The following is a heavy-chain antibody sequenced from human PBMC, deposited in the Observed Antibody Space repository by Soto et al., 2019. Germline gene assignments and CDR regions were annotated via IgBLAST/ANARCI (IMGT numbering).Heavy chain of an antibody. Sequence: QVHLVQSGAEVKKAGSSVKVSCKTSGGTFSDLAFSWVRQAPRQGLEWMGGIVPLFGTPTYAQNFQGRVIITADESSSTVYMEWRSLTSEDTAVYYCASERVAEMATGGYFDNWGQGTLVTVSS. J-gene: IGHJ4*02. V-gene: IGHV1-69*01. CDR1: GGTFSDLA. CDR2: IVPLFGTP. CDR3: ASERVAEMATGGYFDN. D-gene: IGHD5-12*01.